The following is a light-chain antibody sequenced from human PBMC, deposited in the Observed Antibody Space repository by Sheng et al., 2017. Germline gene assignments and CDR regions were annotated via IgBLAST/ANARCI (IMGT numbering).Light chain of an antibody. CDR2: AAS. CDR1: QGISTY. J-gene: IGKJ3*01. V-gene: IGKV1-39*01. Sequence: DIQMTQSPSSLSASVGDRVTISCRPSQGISTYLNWYQQKPGKAPKLLIYAASSLQSGVPSRFSGSGSGTDFTLTISNLQPEDFATYYCQQTYSMFPITFGPGTKSKSN. CDR3: QQTYSMFPIT.